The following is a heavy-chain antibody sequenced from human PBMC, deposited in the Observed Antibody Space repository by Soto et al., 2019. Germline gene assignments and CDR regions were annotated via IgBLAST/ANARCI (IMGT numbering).Heavy chain of an antibody. CDR2: MSYDGSLE. CDR3: ARGSSRFQDPYYYYAMDV. CDR1: GFTFTNYG. V-gene: IGHV3-30*03. J-gene: IGHJ6*02. D-gene: IGHD6-13*01. Sequence: GGSLRLSCAASGFTFTNYGLHWVRQAPGKGLEWVSWMSYDGSLEYYADSVKGRFTISRDSSRNTVYLQLNSLRTEDTAVYYCARGSSRFQDPYYYYAMDVWGQGTTVTVSS.